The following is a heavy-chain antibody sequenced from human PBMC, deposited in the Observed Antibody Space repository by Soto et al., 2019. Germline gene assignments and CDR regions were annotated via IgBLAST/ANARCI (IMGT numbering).Heavy chain of an antibody. CDR2: ISYDGSNK. D-gene: IGHD4-4*01. CDR1: GFTFSSYG. V-gene: IGHV3-30*18. J-gene: IGHJ4*02. CDR3: AKDHRLQGYHDY. Sequence: QVQLVESGGGVVQPGRSLRLSCAASGFTFSSYGMHWVRQAPGKGLEWVAVISYDGSNKYYADSVKGRFTISGDNSKNTLYLQMNSLRAEDTAVYYCAKDHRLQGYHDYWGQGTLVTVSS.